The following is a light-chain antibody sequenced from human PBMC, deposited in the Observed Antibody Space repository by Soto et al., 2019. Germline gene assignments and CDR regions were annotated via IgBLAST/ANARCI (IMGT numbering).Light chain of an antibody. CDR3: CSFVGSHTSYV. V-gene: IGLV2-23*01. CDR1: SSDVGAYDL. Sequence: QSALTQPPSVSGSPGQSVTISCTGTSSDVGAYDLVSWYQQHPGKAPKLLITERGKRPSGVPSRFSASKSGNTASLTISGRQAGEEADYYCCSFVGSHTSYVFGSGTKLTVL. CDR2: ERG. J-gene: IGLJ1*01.